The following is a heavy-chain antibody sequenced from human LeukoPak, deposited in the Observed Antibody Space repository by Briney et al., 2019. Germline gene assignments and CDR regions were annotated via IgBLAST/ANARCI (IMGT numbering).Heavy chain of an antibody. CDR3: AKAPPYKKYFDY. CDR1: GFTFSSFA. J-gene: IGHJ4*02. V-gene: IGHV3-23*01. CDR2: FDGNGPNT. Sequence: GGSLRLSCAASGFTFSSFAMTWVRQAPGKGLEWVSGFDGNGPNTYYADSVKGRWTISRDNSRNTLYLEMNSLRAEDTAVYYCAKAPPYKKYFDYWGQGTLVTVSS. D-gene: IGHD1-1*01.